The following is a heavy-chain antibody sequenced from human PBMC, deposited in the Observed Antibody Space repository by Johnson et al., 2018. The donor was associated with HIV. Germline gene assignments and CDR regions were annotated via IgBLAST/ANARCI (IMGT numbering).Heavy chain of an antibody. J-gene: IGHJ3*02. CDR2: ISGSGGST. V-gene: IGHV3-23*04. CDR1: GFTFASSA. CDR3: AKEKNGYHWTFDI. D-gene: IGHD5-24*01. Sequence: EVQLVESGGGVIQPGGSLRLSCAASGFTFASSAMSWVRQAPGKGLEWVSAISGSGGSTYYADSVKGRFTISRDNSKNTLYLQMNSLRAEDTAVYCCAKEKNGYHWTFDIWGQGTMVTVSS.